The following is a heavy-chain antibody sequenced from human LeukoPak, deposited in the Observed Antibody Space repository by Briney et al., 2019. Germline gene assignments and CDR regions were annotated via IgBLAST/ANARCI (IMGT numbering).Heavy chain of an antibody. V-gene: IGHV3-43*02. Sequence: GGSLRLSCAASGFTFDDYAMHWVRQAPGKGLEWVSLISGDGGSTYYADSVKGRFTISRDNSKNSLYLQMNSLRTEDTALYYCSNLDSSGYFPFYWGQGTLVTVSS. CDR1: GFTFDDYA. CDR3: SNLDSSGYFPFY. CDR2: ISGDGGST. J-gene: IGHJ4*02. D-gene: IGHD3-22*01.